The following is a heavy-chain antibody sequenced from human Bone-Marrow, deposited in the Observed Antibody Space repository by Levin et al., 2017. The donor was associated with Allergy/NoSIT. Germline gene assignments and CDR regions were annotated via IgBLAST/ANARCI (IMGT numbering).Heavy chain of an antibody. V-gene: IGHV3-7*01. Sequence: GESLKISCAASGFTFSSYWMSWVRQAPGKGLEWVANIKQDGSEKYYVDSVKGRFTISRDNAKNSLYLQMNSLRAEDTAVYYCARDLSDYYDSSGTDAFDIWGQGTMVTVSS. CDR2: IKQDGSEK. J-gene: IGHJ3*02. CDR1: GFTFSSYW. CDR3: ARDLSDYYDSSGTDAFDI. D-gene: IGHD3-22*01.